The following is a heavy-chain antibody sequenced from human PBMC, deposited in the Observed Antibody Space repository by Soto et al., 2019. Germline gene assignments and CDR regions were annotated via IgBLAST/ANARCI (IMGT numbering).Heavy chain of an antibody. CDR3: AREDYDFWSGYSYYFDP. CDR1: VGSISSYY. V-gene: IGHV4-59*05. J-gene: IGHJ5*02. Sequence: SETLSLTCTVSVGSISSYYWSWIRQPPGKGLEWIGSIYYTGSNYYNPSLKSRVTISVDTSMNNFSLRLSSLRSEDTAVYYCAREDYDFWSGYSYYFDPWGQGTLVTVSS. CDR2: IYYTGSN. D-gene: IGHD3-3*01.